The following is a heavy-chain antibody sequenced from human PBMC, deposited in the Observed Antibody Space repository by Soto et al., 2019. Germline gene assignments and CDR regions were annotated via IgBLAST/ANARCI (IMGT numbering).Heavy chain of an antibody. V-gene: IGHV3-23*01. J-gene: IGHJ5*02. CDR3: AKDSRDNSPTRDPFDT. Sequence: PGGSLRLSCEASGLTFSNYAMSWVRQAPGKGLEWVSSISGGSSKKNYADSVKGRFTISRDNSKNTLFLQMSSLRVEDTAVYFCAKDSRDNSPTRDPFDTWGQGTLVTVSS. D-gene: IGHD1-20*01. CDR2: ISGGSSKK. CDR1: GLTFSNYA.